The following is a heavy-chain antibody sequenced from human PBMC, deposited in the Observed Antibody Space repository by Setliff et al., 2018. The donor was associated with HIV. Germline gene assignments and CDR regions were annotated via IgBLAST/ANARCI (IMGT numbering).Heavy chain of an antibody. Sequence: VGSLSLSCAASGFTFSIYTINWVRQAPGKGLEWVSSISSSGNYINYADSVKGRFTISRDNAKNSLDLQMNSLRAEDTAVYFCARSESSGYSLPYTRFDAWGQGALVTVSS. CDR3: ARSESSGYSLPYTRFDA. D-gene: IGHD3-22*01. J-gene: IGHJ5*02. V-gene: IGHV3-21*01. CDR2: ISSSGNYI. CDR1: GFTFSIYT.